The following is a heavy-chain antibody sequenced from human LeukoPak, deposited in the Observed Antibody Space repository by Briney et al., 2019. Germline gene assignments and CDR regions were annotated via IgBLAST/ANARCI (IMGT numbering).Heavy chain of an antibody. D-gene: IGHD3-16*01. V-gene: IGHV3-74*01. CDR2: INGDGSIT. Sequence: GGSLRLSCAASGFTFSTYWMHWVRQAPGKGLVWVSRINGDGSITTYADFVKGRFTISRDNAKNTLYLQMNSLRPEDSAVYYCVRQFADYWGQGTLVTVSS. J-gene: IGHJ4*02. CDR3: VRQFADY. CDR1: GFTFSTYW.